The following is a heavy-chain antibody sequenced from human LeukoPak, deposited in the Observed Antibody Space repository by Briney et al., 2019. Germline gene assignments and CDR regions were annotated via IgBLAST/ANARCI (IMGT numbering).Heavy chain of an antibody. J-gene: IGHJ3*02. Sequence: PGGSLRLSCAASGFTFSDYYMSWIRQAPGKGLEWVSYISSSGSTIYYADSVKGRFTISRDNSKNTLYLQMNSLRPEDTAVYYCARGDSSGMGAPDDAFDIWGQGTMVIVSS. V-gene: IGHV3-11*04. CDR3: ARGDSSGMGAPDDAFDI. CDR1: GFTFSDYY. D-gene: IGHD3-22*01. CDR2: ISSSGSTI.